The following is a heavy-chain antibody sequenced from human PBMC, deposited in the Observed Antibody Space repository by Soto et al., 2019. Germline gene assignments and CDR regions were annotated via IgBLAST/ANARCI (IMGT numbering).Heavy chain of an antibody. D-gene: IGHD3-22*01. CDR2: MNPNSGNT. CDR1: GYTFTSYD. Sequence: ASVKVSCKASGYTFTSYDINWVRQATGQGLEWMGWMNPNSGNTGYAQKFQGRVTMTRNTSISTAYMELSSLRSEDTAVYYCASASYYYDSSGYYYTLGGMHVWGQGTTVTVSS. V-gene: IGHV1-8*01. CDR3: ASASYYYDSSGYYYTLGGMHV. J-gene: IGHJ6*02.